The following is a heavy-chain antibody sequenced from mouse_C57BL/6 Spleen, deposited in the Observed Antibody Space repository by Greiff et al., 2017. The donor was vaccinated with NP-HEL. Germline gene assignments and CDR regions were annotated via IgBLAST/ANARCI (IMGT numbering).Heavy chain of an antibody. V-gene: IGHV3-6*01. J-gene: IGHJ4*01. CDR1: GYSITSGYY. CDR3: ASSYYYGSSYYAMDY. CDR2: ISYDGSN. Sequence: EVKLQESGPGLVKPSQSLSLTCSVTGYSITSGYYWSWIRQFPGNKLEWMGYISYDGSNNYNPSLKNRISITRDTSKNQFFLKLNSVTTEDTATYYCASSYYYGSSYYAMDYWGQGTSVTVSS. D-gene: IGHD1-1*01.